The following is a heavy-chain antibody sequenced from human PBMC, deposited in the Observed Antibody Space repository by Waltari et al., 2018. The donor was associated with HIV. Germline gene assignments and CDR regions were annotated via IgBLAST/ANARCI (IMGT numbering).Heavy chain of an antibody. CDR2: MNPNSGNT. V-gene: IGHV1-8*01. D-gene: IGHD3-10*01. CDR3: ARRYDSGTNIAGY. CDR1: GYTFTSYD. Sequence: QVQLVQSGAEVKKPGASVKVSCQASGYTFTSYDINGVRKATGQGLEWRGWMNPNSGNTGYAQKFQGRVTMTRNTSISTAYMELSGLRSEDTAVYYCARRYDSGTNIAGYWGQGTLVTVSS. J-gene: IGHJ4*02.